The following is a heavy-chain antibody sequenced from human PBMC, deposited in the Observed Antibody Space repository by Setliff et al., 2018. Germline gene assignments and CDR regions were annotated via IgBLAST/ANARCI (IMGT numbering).Heavy chain of an antibody. CDR3: ARVAQGLPYVGGRYFDY. V-gene: IGHV4-39*07. CDR1: GGSISSSSYY. CDR2: IYYRGST. D-gene: IGHD1-26*01. Sequence: PSETLSLTCTVSGGSISSSSYYWGWIRQPPGKGLEWIGSIYYRGSTYYNPSLKSRVTISIDTSKNQFSLKLSSVTAADTVVYYCARVAQGLPYVGGRYFDYWGQGTLVTVSS. J-gene: IGHJ4*02.